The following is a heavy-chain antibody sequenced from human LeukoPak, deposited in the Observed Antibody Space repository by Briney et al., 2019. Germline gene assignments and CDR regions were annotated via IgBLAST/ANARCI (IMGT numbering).Heavy chain of an antibody. J-gene: IGHJ6*02. Sequence: GGSLRLSCAASGFTVSSNYMSWVRQAPGKGLEWVSVIYSGGSAYYADSVKGRFTISRHNSKNTLYLQMNSLRAEDTAVYYCARDCLSGGSCYSNYGMDVWGQGTTVTVSS. V-gene: IGHV3-53*04. D-gene: IGHD2-15*01. CDR2: IYSGGSA. CDR3: ARDCLSGGSCYSNYGMDV. CDR1: GFTVSSNY.